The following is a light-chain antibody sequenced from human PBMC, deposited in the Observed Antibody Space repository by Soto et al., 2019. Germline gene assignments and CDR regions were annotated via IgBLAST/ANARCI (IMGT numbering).Light chain of an antibody. J-gene: IGKJ3*01. CDR1: QSVGSH. V-gene: IGKV3-15*01. CDR2: GAS. Sequence: EIVMTQSPATLSVSPAERATLSCRASQSVGSHLAWYQQRPGQSPRLLIYGASYRATGIPARFSGSGSGTDFTLTISSLQSEDFAVYYCQQYDNWPPFTFGPGTKVDIK. CDR3: QQYDNWPPFT.